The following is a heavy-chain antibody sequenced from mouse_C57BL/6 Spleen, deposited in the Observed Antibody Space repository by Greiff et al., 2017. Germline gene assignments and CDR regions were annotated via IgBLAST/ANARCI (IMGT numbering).Heavy chain of an antibody. J-gene: IGHJ2*01. CDR3: ARWVDSDYYGSSYYFDY. Sequence: SGPELVKPGASVKISCKASGYSFTDYNMNWVKQSNGKSLEWIGVINPNYGTTSYNQKFKGKATLTVDQSSSTAYMQLNSLTSEDSAVYYCARWVDSDYYGSSYYFDYWGQGTTLTVSS. D-gene: IGHD1-1*01. CDR1: GYSFTDYN. CDR2: INPNYGTT. V-gene: IGHV1-39*01.